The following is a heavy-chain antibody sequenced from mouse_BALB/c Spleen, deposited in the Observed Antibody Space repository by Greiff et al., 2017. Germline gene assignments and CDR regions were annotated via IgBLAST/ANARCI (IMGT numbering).Heavy chain of an antibody. V-gene: IGHV5-4*02. Sequence: EVQLVESGGGLVKPGGSLKLSCAASGFTFSDYYMYWVRQTPEKRLEWVATISDGGSYTYYPDSVKGRFTISRDNAKNNLYLQMRSLKSEDTAMYYFAGGGYRYDAWCAYWGQGTLVTVSA. J-gene: IGHJ3*01. CDR3: AGGGYRYDAWCAY. D-gene: IGHD2-14*01. CDR1: GFTFSDYY. CDR2: ISDGGSYT.